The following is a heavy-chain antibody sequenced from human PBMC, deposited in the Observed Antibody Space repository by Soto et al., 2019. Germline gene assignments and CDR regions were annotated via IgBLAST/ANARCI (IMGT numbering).Heavy chain of an antibody. V-gene: IGHV4-30-4*01. D-gene: IGHD4-17*01. CDR3: ARGRYGGNSGLDY. CDR1: GGSISSGDYD. Sequence: QVQLQESGPGLVEPSQTLSLTCTVSGGSISSGDYDWSWIRQPPGKDLEWIGHIYNSGNTYSNPSLKSRVTISVDTSKNQFSLKLSSVTAADTAVYYCARGRYGGNSGLDYWGQGTLVTVSS. CDR2: IYNSGNT. J-gene: IGHJ4*02.